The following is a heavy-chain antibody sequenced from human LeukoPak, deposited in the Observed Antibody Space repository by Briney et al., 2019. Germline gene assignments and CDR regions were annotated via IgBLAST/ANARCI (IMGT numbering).Heavy chain of an antibody. CDR2: VSTSPTTV. D-gene: IGHD2-21*01. CDR1: GFTFSSYT. J-gene: IGHJ6*02. Sequence: PGGSLRLSYAASGFTFSSYTMNWVRQAPGKGLEWISYVSTSPTTVYYADSVKGRFTISRDNAKNSLFLQMNSLRDDDTAVYYCARDHLWGMDVWGQGTAVTVSS. CDR3: ARDHLWGMDV. V-gene: IGHV3-48*02.